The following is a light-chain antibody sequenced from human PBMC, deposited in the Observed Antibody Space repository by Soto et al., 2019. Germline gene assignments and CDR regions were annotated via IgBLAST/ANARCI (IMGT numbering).Light chain of an antibody. CDR2: AAS. J-gene: IGKJ4*01. V-gene: IGKV1-39*01. Sequence: DIQMTQSPSSLSASVGDRVTITCRASQSISTDLNWYQQKPGKAPKLLIYAASSLQSGVPSRFSGSGSGTDFTLTISSLQPEDFETYYCQQSYSAPPTFGGGTKVEIK. CDR3: QQSYSAPPT. CDR1: QSISTD.